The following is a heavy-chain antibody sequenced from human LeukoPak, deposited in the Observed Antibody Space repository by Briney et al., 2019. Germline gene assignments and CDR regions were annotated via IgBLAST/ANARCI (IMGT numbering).Heavy chain of an antibody. CDR2: ISSSGATR. Sequence: GGSLRLSCAASGFTFSSYEMNWVRQAPGKGLEWVSYISSSGATRYYADSVKGRFTMSRDNAKNSLYLLLNSLRAEDTAVYYCAREVVVAATRYMDVWGKGTTVTISS. CDR1: GFTFSSYE. CDR3: AREVVVAATRYMDV. D-gene: IGHD2-15*01. V-gene: IGHV3-48*03. J-gene: IGHJ6*03.